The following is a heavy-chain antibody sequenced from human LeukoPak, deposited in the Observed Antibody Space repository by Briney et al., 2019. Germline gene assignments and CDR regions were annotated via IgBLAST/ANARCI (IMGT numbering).Heavy chain of an antibody. CDR2: ISYDGSNK. CDR3: AKDEESIAAAGYFDY. V-gene: IGHV3-30-3*01. J-gene: IGHJ4*02. CDR1: GFTFSSYA. Sequence: GGSLRLSCAASGFTFSSYAMHWVRQAPGKGLEWVAVISYDGSNKYYADSVKGRFTISRDNSKNTLYLQMNSLRAEDTAVYYCAKDEESIAAAGYFDYWGQGTLDTVSS. D-gene: IGHD6-13*01.